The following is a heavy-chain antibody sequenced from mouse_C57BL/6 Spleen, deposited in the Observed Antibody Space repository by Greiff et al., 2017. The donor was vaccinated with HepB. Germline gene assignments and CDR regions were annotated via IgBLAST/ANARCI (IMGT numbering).Heavy chain of an antibody. CDR2: IDPETGGT. Sequence: VQLQQPGAELVRPGASVTLSCKASGYTFTDYEMHWVKQTPVHGLEWIGAIDPETGGTAYNQKFKGKAILTVDKSSSTAYMELRSLTSADSAVYYGTRGLRTAMDYWGQGTSVTVSS. CDR3: TRGLRTAMDY. J-gene: IGHJ4*01. D-gene: IGHD2-4*01. V-gene: IGHV1-15*01. CDR1: GYTFTDYE.